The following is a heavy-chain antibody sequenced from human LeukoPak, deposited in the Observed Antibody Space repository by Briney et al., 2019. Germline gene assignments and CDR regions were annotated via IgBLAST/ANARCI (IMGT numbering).Heavy chain of an antibody. Sequence: GGSLRLSCAASGFTVSSNYMSWVRQAPGKGLEWVSVIYSGGSTYYADSVKGRFTISRDNSKNTLYLQMNSLRAEDTAVYYCARIEYGSSFYFDCWGQGTLVTVSS. D-gene: IGHD6-6*01. CDR3: ARIEYGSSFYFDC. CDR1: GFTVSSNY. J-gene: IGHJ4*02. CDR2: IYSGGST. V-gene: IGHV3-66*02.